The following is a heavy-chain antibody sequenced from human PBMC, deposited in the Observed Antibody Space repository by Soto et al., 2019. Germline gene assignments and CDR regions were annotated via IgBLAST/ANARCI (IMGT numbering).Heavy chain of an antibody. CDR3: AKDRGYCSSTSCPVYYYYGMDV. CDR2: ISYDGSNK. Sequence: GGSLRLSCAASGFTSSSYGMHWVRQAPGKGLEWVAVISYDGSNKYYADSVKGRFTISRDNSKNTLYLQMNSLRAEDTAVYYCAKDRGYCSSTSCPVYYYYGMDVWGQGTTVTVSS. J-gene: IGHJ6*02. CDR1: GFTSSSYG. V-gene: IGHV3-30*18. D-gene: IGHD2-2*01.